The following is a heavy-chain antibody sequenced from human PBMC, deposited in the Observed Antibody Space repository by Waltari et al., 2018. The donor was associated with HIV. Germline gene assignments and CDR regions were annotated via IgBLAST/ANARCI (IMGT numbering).Heavy chain of an antibody. CDR2: ISAGGVST. V-gene: IGHV3-23*01. D-gene: IGHD3-16*01. Sequence: EVQLLESGGGLVQPGGSLRISCAASGFTFSIYAMRWVRQAPGKGLEWVSAISAGGVSTYYADSVKGRFTISRDNSKNTVYLQMNSLRGEDTAVYYCARDLGGYWYFDLWGRGTLVTVSS. CDR3: ARDLGGYWYFDL. J-gene: IGHJ2*01. CDR1: GFTFSIYA.